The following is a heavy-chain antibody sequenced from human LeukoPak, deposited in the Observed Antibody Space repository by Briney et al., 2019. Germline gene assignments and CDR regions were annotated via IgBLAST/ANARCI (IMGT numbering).Heavy chain of an antibody. CDR1: GYTFTSYD. CDR3: ARGRTRYCSGGSCPKYVY. V-gene: IGHV1-8*01. CDR2: MNPNSGNT. J-gene: IGHJ4*02. D-gene: IGHD2-15*01. Sequence: ASVKVSCKASGYTFTSYDINWVRQATGQGLEWMGWMNPNSGNTGYAQKFQGRVTMTRNTSISTAYMELSSLRPEDTAVYYCARGRTRYCSGGSCPKYVYWGQGTLVTVSS.